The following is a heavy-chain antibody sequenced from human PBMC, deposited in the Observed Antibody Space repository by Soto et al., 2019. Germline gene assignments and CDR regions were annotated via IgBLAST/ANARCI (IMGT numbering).Heavy chain of an antibody. J-gene: IGHJ4*02. V-gene: IGHV3-21*06. CDR1: GFTFSTYA. Sequence: ESGGGLVKPGGSLRLSCAGSGFTFSTYAMNWVRRAPGKGLEWVSSISSGSSYIYYAGSVKGRFTISRDNSKNSLYLQMNSLRAEETAVYYCARVLNNYGSGSYYLDNWGQGTLVTVSS. CDR3: ARVLNNYGSGSYYLDN. D-gene: IGHD3-10*01. CDR2: ISSGSSYI.